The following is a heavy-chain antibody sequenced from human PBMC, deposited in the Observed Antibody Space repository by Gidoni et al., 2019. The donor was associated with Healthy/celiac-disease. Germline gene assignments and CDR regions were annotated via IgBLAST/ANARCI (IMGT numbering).Heavy chain of an antibody. J-gene: IGHJ6*03. CDR2: ISYDGSNK. D-gene: IGHD3-10*01. V-gene: IGHV3-30*18. CDR1: GFTFSSYG. Sequence: QVQLVESGGGVVQPGRSLRLSCAASGFTFSSYGMHWVRQAPGKGLEWVAVISYDGSNKYYADSVKGRFTISRDNSKNTLYLQMNSLRAEDTAVYYCAKDSSITYYYGSGYMDVWGKGTTVTVSS. CDR3: AKDSSITYYYGSGYMDV.